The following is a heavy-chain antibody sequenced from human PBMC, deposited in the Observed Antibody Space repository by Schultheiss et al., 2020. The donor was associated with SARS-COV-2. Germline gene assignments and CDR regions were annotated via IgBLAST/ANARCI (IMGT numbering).Heavy chain of an antibody. J-gene: IGHJ4*02. CDR2: IYYSGST. V-gene: IGHV4-39*07. CDR3: ARGGGSYATRSFDY. D-gene: IGHD1-26*01. CDR1: GGSISSSSYY. Sequence: SETLSLTCTVSGGSISSSSYYWVWNRQPPGKGLEWIGSIYYSGSTYYNPSLKSRVTISVDKSKNQFYLKLSSVTAADTAVYYCARGGGSYATRSFDYWGQGTLVTVSS.